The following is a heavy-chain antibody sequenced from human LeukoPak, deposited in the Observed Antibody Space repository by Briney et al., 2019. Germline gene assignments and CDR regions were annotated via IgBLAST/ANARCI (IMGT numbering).Heavy chain of an antibody. V-gene: IGHV1-58*01. CDR3: AADRHCDRTTCSPYNFDY. Sequence: SVNVSCKASGFTFPRSSVQWVRQARRQPLEGIGWIVVGSGNTNYAQKFQERLPITRDMSTGTAYMELSSLRSEDTAVYYCAADRHCDRTTCSPYNFDYWGQGTLVTVSP. D-gene: IGHD2-2*01. CDR1: GFTFPRSS. J-gene: IGHJ4*02. CDR2: IVVGSGNT.